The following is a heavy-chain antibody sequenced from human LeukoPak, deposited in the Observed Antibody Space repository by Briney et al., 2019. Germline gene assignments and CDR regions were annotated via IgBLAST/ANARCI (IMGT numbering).Heavy chain of an antibody. J-gene: IGHJ6*04. D-gene: IGHD3-10*02. V-gene: IGHV3-21*01. Sequence: GSLRLSCAASGFTVSSNYMSWVRQAPGKGLEWVSSISSSSDYIYYADSVKGRFTISRDNAKNSLYLQMNSLRAEDTAVYYCAELGITMIGGVWGKGTTVTISS. CDR3: AELGITMIGGV. CDR2: ISSSSDYI. CDR1: GFTVSSNY.